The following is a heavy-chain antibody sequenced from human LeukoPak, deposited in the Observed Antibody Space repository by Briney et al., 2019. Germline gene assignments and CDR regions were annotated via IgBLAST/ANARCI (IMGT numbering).Heavy chain of an antibody. CDR1: GFTFAIHA. V-gene: IGHV3-23*01. CDR3: AKDSYVSGRPLHTFDV. CDR2: ISGDGAST. Sequence: GGSLRLSCTASGFTFAIHAMTWVRQAPGKGLEWVSGISGDGASTHYAESVKGQFTISRDNSQNTLFLQMNSLRVEDTAIYYCAKDSYVSGRPLHTFDVWGQGTMVTVSS. J-gene: IGHJ3*01. D-gene: IGHD3-10*01.